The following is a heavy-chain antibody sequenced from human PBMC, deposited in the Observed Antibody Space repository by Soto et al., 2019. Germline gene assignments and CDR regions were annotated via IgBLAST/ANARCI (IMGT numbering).Heavy chain of an antibody. Sequence: ASVKVSCKASGYTFTGYYMHWVRQAPGQGLEWMGWINPNSGGTNYAQKFQGWVTMTRETPISTDYMGLGRLGSDDTAVYYCARDGITIFGVVIPYYGMDVWGQGTTVTVSS. D-gene: IGHD3-3*01. CDR1: GYTFTGYY. V-gene: IGHV1-2*04. J-gene: IGHJ6*02. CDR3: ARDGITIFGVVIPYYGMDV. CDR2: INPNSGGT.